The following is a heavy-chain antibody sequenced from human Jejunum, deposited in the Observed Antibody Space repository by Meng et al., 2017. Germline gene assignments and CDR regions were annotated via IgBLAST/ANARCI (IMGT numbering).Heavy chain of an antibody. CDR3: AGGGLVRSTRGYFDY. V-gene: IGHV6-1*01. CDR2: TYYRSKWYI. J-gene: IGHJ4*02. Sequence: QIQLQQSGPGLVKPSQTLSLTSAISGASVSSNSAGWNWIRQSPSRGLEWLGRTYYRSKWYIDYAVSVKSRITINPDTSKNQFSLHLNSVTPEDTAVYYCAGGGLVRSTRGYFDYWGQGTLVTVSS. D-gene: IGHD1-26*01. CDR1: GASVSSNSAG.